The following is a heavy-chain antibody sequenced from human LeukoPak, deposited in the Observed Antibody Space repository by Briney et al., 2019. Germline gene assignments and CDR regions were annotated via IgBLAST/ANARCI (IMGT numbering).Heavy chain of an antibody. D-gene: IGHD3-10*01. Sequence: AGGSLRLSCAASGFTFSSYAMSWVRQAPGKGLEWVSVISGSGGSTDYADSVKGRFTISRDNSKNTLYLQMNSLRAEDTAVYYCAKDRSGMVRWYFQHWGQGTLVTVSS. J-gene: IGHJ1*01. CDR3: AKDRSGMVRWYFQH. CDR1: GFTFSSYA. CDR2: ISGSGGST. V-gene: IGHV3-23*01.